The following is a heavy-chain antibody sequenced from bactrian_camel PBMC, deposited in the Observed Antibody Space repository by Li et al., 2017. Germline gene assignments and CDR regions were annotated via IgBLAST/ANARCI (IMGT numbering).Heavy chain of an antibody. CDR3: AADRSFFTATATDKSEYDY. CDR2: TNAAGMTT. D-gene: IGHD4*01. V-gene: IGHV3S1*01. Sequence: HVQLVESGGGLVQPGGSLRLSCAASGFTFTNYWMHWVRQTPGKGHEWVSGTNAAGMTTVYAVSVEGRFTMSRDNAKNTVYLQMNSLKPEDTATYYCAADRSFFTATATDKSEYDYWGQGTQVTVS. J-gene: IGHJ4*01. CDR1: GFTFTNYW.